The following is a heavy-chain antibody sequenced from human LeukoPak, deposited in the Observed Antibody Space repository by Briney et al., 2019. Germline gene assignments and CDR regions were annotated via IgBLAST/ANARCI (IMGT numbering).Heavy chain of an antibody. CDR3: ARDLAVTTWNWFDP. CDR2: INPNNGGT. CDR1: GYSFTGYY. Sequence: RASVKVSCKASGYSFTGYYMHWGRQAPGQGLEWMGWINPNNGGTNYVQKFQGRVTLTRDTSISTAYMELGSLRSDDTAVYYCARDLAVTTWNWFDPWGQGTLVTASS. D-gene: IGHD4-17*01. J-gene: IGHJ5*02. V-gene: IGHV1-2*02.